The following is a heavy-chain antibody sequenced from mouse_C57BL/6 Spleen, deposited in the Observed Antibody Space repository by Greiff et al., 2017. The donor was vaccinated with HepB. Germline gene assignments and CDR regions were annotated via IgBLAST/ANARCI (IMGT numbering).Heavy chain of an antibody. J-gene: IGHJ1*03. CDR3: ARYLYDYWYFDV. D-gene: IGHD2-3*01. CDR2: INPNNGGT. CDR1: GYTFTDYN. V-gene: IGHV1-18*01. Sequence: EVQLQQSGPELVKPGASEKIPCKASGYTFTDYNMDWVKQSHGKSLEWIGDINPNNGGTIYNQKFKGKATLTVDKSSSTAYMELRSLTSEDTAVYYCARYLYDYWYFDVWGTGTTVTVSS.